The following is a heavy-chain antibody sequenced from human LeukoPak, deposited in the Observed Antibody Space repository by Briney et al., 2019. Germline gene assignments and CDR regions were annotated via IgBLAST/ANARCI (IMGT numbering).Heavy chain of an antibody. CDR2: IYYTET. J-gene: IGHJ4*02. CDR1: GGSVSNYY. CDR3: ATRKLGNDY. V-gene: IGHV4-59*02. D-gene: IGHD7-27*01. Sequence: SETLSLTCTVSGGSVSNYYWSWIRQSPGKGLEWIGYIYYTETSYNPSLRSRVTISADTSKNQFSLKLYSVTAADTAVYYCATRKLGNDYWGQGTLVTVSS.